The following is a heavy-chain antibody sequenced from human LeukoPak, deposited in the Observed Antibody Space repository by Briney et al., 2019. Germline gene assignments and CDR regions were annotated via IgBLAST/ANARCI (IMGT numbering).Heavy chain of an antibody. J-gene: IGHJ4*02. Sequence: GGSLRISCAASGFMFDDYAMHWVRHVPGGGLEWVSLISGDAVSSFYTDSVKGRFTISRDNNNSSLSLQMRRLTTEDTAFYYCVREQFSHTSNYFDNWGQGILVTVSS. D-gene: IGHD5-24*01. V-gene: IGHV3-43*02. CDR3: VREQFSHTSNYFDN. CDR1: GFMFDDYA. CDR2: ISGDAVSS.